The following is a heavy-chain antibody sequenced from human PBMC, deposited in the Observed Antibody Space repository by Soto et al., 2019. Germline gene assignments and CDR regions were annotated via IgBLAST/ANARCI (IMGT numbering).Heavy chain of an antibody. J-gene: IGHJ6*02. CDR3: ARGAYYYSGMDV. V-gene: IGHV4-61*01. Sequence: QVQLQETGPGLVKPAETLSLTCTVSGGSVSSGSYYWSWIRQPPGKGLEWIGYIYYSGSTNYNPSLKSRVNISVDTSKNQFSLKLSYVTAADTAVYYCARGAYYYSGMDVWGQGTTVTVAS. CDR1: GGSVSSGSYY. CDR2: IYYSGST.